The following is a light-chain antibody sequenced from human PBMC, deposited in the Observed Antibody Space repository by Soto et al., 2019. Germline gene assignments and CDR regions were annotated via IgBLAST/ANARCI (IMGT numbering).Light chain of an antibody. J-gene: IGLJ3*02. V-gene: IGLV2-8*01. CDR1: GSDVGGYNY. CDR2: EVS. Sequence: QSALTQPPSASGSPGQSVTISCTGTGSDVGGYNYVSWYQQHPGKAPKLIIYEVSQRPSGVPDRFSGSKSGNTASLPVSGLQAEDEADYYCSSYAGSNFWVFGGGTKLTVL. CDR3: SSYAGSNFWV.